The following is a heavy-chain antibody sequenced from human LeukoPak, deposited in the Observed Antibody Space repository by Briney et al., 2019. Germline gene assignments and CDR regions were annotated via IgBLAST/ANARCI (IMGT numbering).Heavy chain of an antibody. J-gene: IGHJ3*02. CDR1: GYTFTGYY. CDR3: ARYLHYGSDAFDI. D-gene: IGHD2-15*01. CDR2: INPNSGGT. V-gene: IGHV1-2*02. Sequence: GASVKVSCKASGYTFTGYYMHWVRQAPGQGLEWMGWINPNSGGTNYAQKFQGRVTMTRDTSISTAYMELSRLRSDDTAVYYCARYLHYGSDAFDIWGQGTMVTVSS.